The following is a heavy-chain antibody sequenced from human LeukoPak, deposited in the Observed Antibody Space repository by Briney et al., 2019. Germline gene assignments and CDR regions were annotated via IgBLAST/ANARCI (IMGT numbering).Heavy chain of an antibody. J-gene: IGHJ6*02. CDR3: ASPYDVLGQDYYGMDV. D-gene: IGHD3-16*01. CDR2: SNAGNGDT. CDR1: GYTFTGYA. Sequence: ASVKVSCKASGYTFTGYALHWVRQAPGQRLQWMGWSNAGNGDTKYSQEFQGRVTITRDTSASTAYMELSSLRSEDTAVYYCASPYDVLGQDYYGMDVWGQGTTVTVSS. V-gene: IGHV1-3*02.